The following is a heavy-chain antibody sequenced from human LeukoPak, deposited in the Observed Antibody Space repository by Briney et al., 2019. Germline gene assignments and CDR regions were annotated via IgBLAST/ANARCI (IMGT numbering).Heavy chain of an antibody. J-gene: IGHJ4*02. CDR2: IYPGDSDT. Sequence: GESLKISCKGSEDSFTNYWIGWVRQMPGKGLECMGIIYPGDSDTRYSPSFQGQVTISADKSSSTAYLQWSSLKASDTAMYYCARQGLRGSGSYYSDYWGQGTLVTVSS. CDR1: EDSFTNYW. V-gene: IGHV5-51*01. D-gene: IGHD3-10*01. CDR3: ARQGLRGSGSYYSDY.